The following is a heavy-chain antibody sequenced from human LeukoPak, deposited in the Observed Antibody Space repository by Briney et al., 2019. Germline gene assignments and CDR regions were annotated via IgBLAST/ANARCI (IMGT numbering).Heavy chain of an antibody. V-gene: IGHV1-69*04. D-gene: IGHD5-12*01. CDR3: ARDLKGYTGYGGDY. Sequence: SVKVSCKASGGAFSSYAISWVRQAPGQGLEWMGRIIPILGIANYAQKFQGRVTITADKSTSTAYMELSSLRSEDTAVYYCARDLKGYTGYGGDYWGQGPLVTVPS. CDR1: GGAFSSYA. J-gene: IGHJ4*02. CDR2: IIPILGIA.